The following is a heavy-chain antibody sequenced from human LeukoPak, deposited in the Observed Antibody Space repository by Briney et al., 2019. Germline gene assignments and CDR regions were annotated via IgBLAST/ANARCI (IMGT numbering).Heavy chain of an antibody. J-gene: IGHJ4*02. Sequence: GASVKVSCKASGGTFSSYAISWVRQAPGQGLEWMGGIIPIFGTANYAQKFQGRVTITTDESTSTAYMELSSLRSEDTAVYYCARAAHYDGETGYFDYWGQGTLVTVSS. CDR1: GGTFSSYA. CDR2: IIPIFGTA. D-gene: IGHD3-22*01. V-gene: IGHV1-69*05. CDR3: ARAAHYDGETGYFDY.